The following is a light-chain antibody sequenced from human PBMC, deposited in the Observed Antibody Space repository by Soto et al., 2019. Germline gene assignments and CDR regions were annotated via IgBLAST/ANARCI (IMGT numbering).Light chain of an antibody. CDR3: MQGTYWPPIT. J-gene: IGKJ5*01. CDR1: QSLQFNDGKTC. Sequence: DIVMAPTPLSMSATRGQPAYISCTSSQSLQFNDGKTCVHWYLQKPGQPPRRLISKVSDRDSGVPDRFSGSGSGTHFTLKISRVEAEDVGIYYCMQGTYWPPITFGQGTRLEIK. CDR2: KVS. V-gene: IGKV2-30*01.